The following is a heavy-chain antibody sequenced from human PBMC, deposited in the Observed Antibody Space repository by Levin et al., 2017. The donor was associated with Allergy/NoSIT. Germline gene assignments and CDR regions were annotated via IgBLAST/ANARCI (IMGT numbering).Heavy chain of an antibody. J-gene: IGHJ4*02. CDR3: ARSRITISSRYFDY. CDR2: IYSGGRT. V-gene: IGHV3-53*01. Sequence: LTCAASGFTVSSNYMSWVRQAPGKGLEWVSVIYSGGRTYDADSVKGRFTISRDNSKNTLYLQMNSLRAEDTAVYYCARSRITISSRYFDYWGQGTLVTVSS. CDR1: GFTVSSNY. D-gene: IGHD3-9*01.